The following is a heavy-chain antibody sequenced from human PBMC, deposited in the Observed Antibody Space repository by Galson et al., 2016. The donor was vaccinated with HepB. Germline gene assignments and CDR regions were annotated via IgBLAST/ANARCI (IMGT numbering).Heavy chain of an antibody. Sequence: SLRLSCAASGFKFSDYYMSWIRQAPGRGLEWVSYISSGSSYTKYADSVKGRLTISRDNVKNSLYLQMNSLRAEDTAVYFCAKVGATVTTYYFDYWGQGTLVTVSS. CDR3: AKVGATVTTYYFDY. D-gene: IGHD4-11*01. V-gene: IGHV3-11*06. J-gene: IGHJ4*02. CDR2: ISSGSSYT. CDR1: GFKFSDYY.